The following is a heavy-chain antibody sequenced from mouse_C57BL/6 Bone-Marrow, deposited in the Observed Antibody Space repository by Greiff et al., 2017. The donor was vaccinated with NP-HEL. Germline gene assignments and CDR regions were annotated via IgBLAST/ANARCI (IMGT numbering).Heavy chain of an antibody. J-gene: IGHJ2*01. Sequence: QVQLQQPGAELVMPGASVKLSCKASGYTFTSYWMHWVKQRPGQGLEWIGEIDPSDSYTNYNQKFKGKSTLTVDTSSSTAYMQLSSLTSEDSAVYYCARWGVSDYWGQGTTLTVSS. CDR2: IDPSDSYT. CDR3: ARWGVSDY. CDR1: GYTFTSYW. V-gene: IGHV1-69*01.